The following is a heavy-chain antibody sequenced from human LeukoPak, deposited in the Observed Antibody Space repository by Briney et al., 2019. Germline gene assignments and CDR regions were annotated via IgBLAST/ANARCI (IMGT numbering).Heavy chain of an antibody. V-gene: IGHV3-23*01. CDR2: VNGNGGST. D-gene: IGHD3-16*02. CDR1: GFTFSSYA. Sequence: GGSLRLSCAASGFTFSSYAMSWVRQAPGKGLEWVSGVNGNGGSTSYADSVKGRFTTFRDNSKNTVYLQMNSLRVEDTAVYYCAKSLYGGCDYWGQGTVVTVSS. CDR3: AKSLYGGCDY. J-gene: IGHJ4*02.